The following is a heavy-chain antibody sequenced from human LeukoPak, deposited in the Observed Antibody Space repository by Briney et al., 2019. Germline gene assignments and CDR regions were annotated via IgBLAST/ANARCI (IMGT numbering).Heavy chain of an antibody. CDR3: ARGSGYYGSDAEYYFDY. J-gene: IGHJ4*02. Sequence: GGSLRLSCAASRFTFATYVITWVRQAPGKGLEWVSDIVGSGAKTFYADSVKGRFTISRDNSKNTLYLQMDSLRAEDSALYYCARGSGYYGSDAEYYFDYWGQGPLVTVSS. CDR2: IVGSGAKT. V-gene: IGHV3-23*01. D-gene: IGHD2-21*02. CDR1: RFTFATYV.